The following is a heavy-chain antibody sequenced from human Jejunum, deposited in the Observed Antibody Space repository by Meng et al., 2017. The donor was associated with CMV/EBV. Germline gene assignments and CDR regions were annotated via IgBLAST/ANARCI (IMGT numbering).Heavy chain of an antibody. Sequence: VELRGSCLGLLKQSETLSLTCTVSVGTINNYYWSWIRQSAGKVLVWIGRFYSSDTYNYHPSLKSRVTIPADPSKNQFSLKLSSGTAADTAVYYCASASYGTGSRLGDSWFDAWGQGTLVTVSS. V-gene: IGHV4-4*07. J-gene: IGHJ5*02. CDR2: FYSSDTY. CDR3: ASASYGTGSRLGDSWFDA. D-gene: IGHD3-10*01. CDR1: VGTINNYY.